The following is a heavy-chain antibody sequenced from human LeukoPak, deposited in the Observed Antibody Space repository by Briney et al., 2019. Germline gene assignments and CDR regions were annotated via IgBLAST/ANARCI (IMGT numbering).Heavy chain of an antibody. V-gene: IGHV4-39*07. CDR1: GGSISNSSYY. D-gene: IGHD1-1*01. Sequence: SETLSLTCTVSGGSISNSSYYWGWIRQPPGKGLEWIGNIYYSESTFYNPSLKSRVTISVDTSKNQFSLKLSSVTAADTAVYYCARGQTSTPFDYWGQGTLVTVSS. CDR3: ARGQTSTPFDY. CDR2: IYYSEST. J-gene: IGHJ4*02.